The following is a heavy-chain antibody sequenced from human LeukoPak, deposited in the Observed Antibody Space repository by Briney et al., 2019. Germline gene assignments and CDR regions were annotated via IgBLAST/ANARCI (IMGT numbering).Heavy chain of an antibody. D-gene: IGHD2-2*02. CDR1: GDSISSYY. J-gene: IGHJ6*03. Sequence: SETLSLTCTVSGDSISSYYWSWIRQPPGKGLEWIGYIYYSGSTNYNTSLQSRVTISVDTSKNQISLKLSSVTAADTAVYYCARSDCSSTSCYSYYFYMDVWGKGTTVTVSS. CDR3: ARSDCSSTSCYSYYFYMDV. V-gene: IGHV4-59*01. CDR2: IYYSGST.